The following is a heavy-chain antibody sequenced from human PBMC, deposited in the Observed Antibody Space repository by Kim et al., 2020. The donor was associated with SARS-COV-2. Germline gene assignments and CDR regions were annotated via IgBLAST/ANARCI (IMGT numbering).Heavy chain of an antibody. Sequence: GGSLRLSCAASGFTFSSYWMSWVRQAPGKGLEWVANIKQDGSEKYYVDSVKGRFTISRDNAKNSLYLQMNSLRAEDTAVYYCARDSAQLAGGYYYYGMDVWGQGTTVTVSS. CDR3: ARDSAQLAGGYYYYGMDV. V-gene: IGHV3-7*03. CDR2: IKQDGSEK. J-gene: IGHJ6*02. CDR1: GFTFSSYW. D-gene: IGHD6-13*01.